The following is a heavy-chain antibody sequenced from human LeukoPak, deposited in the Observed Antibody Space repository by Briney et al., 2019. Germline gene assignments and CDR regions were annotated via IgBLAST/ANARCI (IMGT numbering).Heavy chain of an antibody. CDR3: TTDGLIMITFGGVIVSMRSLDY. CDR1: GFTFSNAW. D-gene: IGHD3-16*02. J-gene: IGHJ4*02. V-gene: IGHV3-15*01. CDR2: IKSKTDGGTT. Sequence: GGSLRLSCAASGFTFSNAWISWVRQAPGKGLEWVGRIKSKTDGGTTDYAAPVKGRFTISRDDSKNTLYLQMNSLKTEDTAVYYCTTDGLIMITFGGVIVSMRSLDYWGQGTLVTVSS.